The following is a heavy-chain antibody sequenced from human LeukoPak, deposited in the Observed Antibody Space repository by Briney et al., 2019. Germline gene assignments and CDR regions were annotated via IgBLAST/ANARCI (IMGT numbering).Heavy chain of an antibody. CDR3: AGLNDFRLDY. CDR2: IYPGDSDT. J-gene: IGHJ4*02. Sequence: PGESLKISCKGSGYTFSSYWIGWVRQMPGKGLEWMGIIYPGDSDTRYSPSLQGQVTISVDTSIGTAYLQWSSLKASDTAIYYCAGLNDFRLDYWGQGTLVTVSS. D-gene: IGHD3-3*01. CDR1: GYTFSSYW. V-gene: IGHV5-51*01.